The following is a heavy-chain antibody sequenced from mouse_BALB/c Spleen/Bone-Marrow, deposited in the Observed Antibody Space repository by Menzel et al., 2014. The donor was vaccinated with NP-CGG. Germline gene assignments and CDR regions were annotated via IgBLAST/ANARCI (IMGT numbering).Heavy chain of an antibody. D-gene: IGHD2-2*01. Sequence: QVQLQQSGAELVRPGASVKLSCKTSGYIFTSYWIHWVKQRSGQGLEWIARIYPGSGSTYYNEKVEGKATLTADKSSSTAYMQLSSLKSEDSSVYFCASGVTTGWFVYWGQGTLVTVSA. CDR1: GYIFTSYW. CDR3: ASGVTTGWFVY. J-gene: IGHJ3*01. V-gene: IGHV1-76*01. CDR2: IYPGSGST.